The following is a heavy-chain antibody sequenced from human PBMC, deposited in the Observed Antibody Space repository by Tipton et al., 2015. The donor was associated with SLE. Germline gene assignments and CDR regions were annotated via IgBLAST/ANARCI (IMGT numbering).Heavy chain of an antibody. CDR1: GYSFTAYY. D-gene: IGHD3-16*01. CDR2: INPNTGGT. CDR3: ARLGVNDY. J-gene: IGHJ4*02. Sequence: QLVQSGPEVKKPGASVKVSCKTSGYSFTAYYIHWVRQAPGQGLEWMGWINPNTGGTNYAQNFQGRVTMTRDTSISTAYMELKSLRSDDTSVYYCARLGVNDYWGQGTPVTVSS. V-gene: IGHV1-2*02.